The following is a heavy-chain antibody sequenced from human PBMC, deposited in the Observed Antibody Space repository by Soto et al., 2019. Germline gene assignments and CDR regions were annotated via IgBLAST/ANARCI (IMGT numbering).Heavy chain of an antibody. D-gene: IGHD3-3*01. CDR3: ARRRRDEFWSGYYNWYFDL. CDR1: GGSISSGGYS. Sequence: QLQLQESGSGLVKPSQTLSLTCAVSGGSISSGGYSWSWIRQPPGKGLEWIGYIYHSGSTYYNPSLKSRVTRSVDRSKNQFSLKLSSVTAADTAVYYCARRRRDEFWSGYYNWYFDLWGRGTLVTVSS. V-gene: IGHV4-30-2*01. CDR2: IYHSGST. J-gene: IGHJ2*01.